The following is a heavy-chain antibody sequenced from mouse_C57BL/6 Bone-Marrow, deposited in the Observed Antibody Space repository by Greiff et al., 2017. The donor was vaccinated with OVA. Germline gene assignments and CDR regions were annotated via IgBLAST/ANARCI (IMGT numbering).Heavy chain of an antibody. D-gene: IGHD2-1*01. CDR2: FHPYNDDT. Sequence: VKLQESGAELVKPGASVKMSCKASGYTFTTYPIEWMKQNHGKSLEWIGNFHPYNDDTKYNEKFKGKATLTVEKSSSTVYLELSRLTSDDSAVYYCARGKGNYSWYFDVWGTGTTVTVSS. CDR1: GYTFTTYP. CDR3: ARGKGNYSWYFDV. J-gene: IGHJ1*03. V-gene: IGHV1-47*01.